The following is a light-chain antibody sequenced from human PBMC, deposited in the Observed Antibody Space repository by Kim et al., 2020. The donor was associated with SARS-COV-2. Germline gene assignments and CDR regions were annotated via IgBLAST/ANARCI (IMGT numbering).Light chain of an antibody. CDR3: QQYNTWPLA. Sequence: ETVMTQSPATLSVSPGERATLSCRASQSVGSNLAWFQQKPGQAPRLLIYGASTSATGIPARFSGSGSATEFTLTISSLQSEDFAVYYCQQYNTWPLAFGGGTKVDIK. J-gene: IGKJ4*01. CDR1: QSVGSN. CDR2: GAS. V-gene: IGKV3-15*01.